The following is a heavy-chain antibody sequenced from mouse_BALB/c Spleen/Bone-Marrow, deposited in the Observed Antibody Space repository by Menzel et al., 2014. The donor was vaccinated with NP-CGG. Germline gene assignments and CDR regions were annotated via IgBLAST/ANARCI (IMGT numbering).Heavy chain of an antibody. J-gene: IGHJ2*01. CDR3: NADPIT. Sequence: VQLQQSGAELVRSGASVKLSCTASDFNIKGYYMNWVKQRPEQGLEWVGWIDPENGDTEYAPKFQGKATMTADTSSNTAYLQLSSLTSEDTGVYYCNADPITWGQGTTLTVSS. CDR2: IDPENGDT. V-gene: IGHV14-4*02. CDR1: DFNIKGYY.